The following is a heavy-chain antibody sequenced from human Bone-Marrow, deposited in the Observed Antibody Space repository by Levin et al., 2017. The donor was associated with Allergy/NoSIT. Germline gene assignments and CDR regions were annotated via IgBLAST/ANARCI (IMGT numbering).Heavy chain of an antibody. D-gene: IGHD2-2*03. CDR1: GFTFSSYA. CDR2: ISGSGGST. CDR3: AKDGYCSSTSCRPIFDY. Sequence: PGGSLRLSCAASGFTFSSYAMSWVRQAPGKGLEWVSAISGSGGSTYYADSVKGRFTISRDNSKNTLYLQMNSLRAEDTAVYYCAKDGYCSSTSCRPIFDYWGQGTLVTVSS. V-gene: IGHV3-23*01. J-gene: IGHJ4*02.